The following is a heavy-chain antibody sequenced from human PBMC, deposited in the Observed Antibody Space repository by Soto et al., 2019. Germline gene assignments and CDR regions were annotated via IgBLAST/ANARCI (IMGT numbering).Heavy chain of an antibody. CDR3: ARGVAATTGSWY. J-gene: IGHJ4*02. D-gene: IGHD1-26*01. Sequence: GRSLRLPCAAAGFTFGSFGMHWVRQAQGKGLVWVSRINGVGSTTSYADSVKGRFTISRDNAKTTLYLQMNSLRAEDTAVYYCARGVAATTGSWYWGQGTLVTVSS. V-gene: IGHV3-74*01. CDR1: GFTFGSFG. CDR2: INGVGSTT.